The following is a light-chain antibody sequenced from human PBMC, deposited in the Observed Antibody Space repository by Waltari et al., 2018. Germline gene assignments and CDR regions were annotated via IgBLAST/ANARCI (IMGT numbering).Light chain of an antibody. CDR3: QSYDSSLTGSWV. V-gene: IGLV1-40*01. J-gene: IGLJ3*02. CDR2: GNN. CDR1: GSTIGAGVD. Sequence: QSVLTQPPSVSGAPGQRVTISCTGRGSTIGAGVDVHWYQQLPGTAPNRLVYGNNSRPSGVPDRFSASKSGTSASLAITGLQAEDEADYYCQSYDSSLTGSWVFGGGTKLTVL.